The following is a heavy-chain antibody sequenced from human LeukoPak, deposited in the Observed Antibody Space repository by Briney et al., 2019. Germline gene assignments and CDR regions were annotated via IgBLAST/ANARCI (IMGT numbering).Heavy chain of an antibody. D-gene: IGHD3-9*01. Sequence: SETLSLTCTVSGGSISSGGYSWTWIRQPPGKGLEWIGYIYYSGSAYYNPSLKSRFTISVDTSKNQFSLKLSSVTAADTAVYYCARGFRDILTGYHYYFDYWGQGTLVTVSS. V-gene: IGHV4-30-4*07. CDR1: GGSISSGGYS. CDR3: ARGFRDILTGYHYYFDY. J-gene: IGHJ4*02. CDR2: IYYSGSA.